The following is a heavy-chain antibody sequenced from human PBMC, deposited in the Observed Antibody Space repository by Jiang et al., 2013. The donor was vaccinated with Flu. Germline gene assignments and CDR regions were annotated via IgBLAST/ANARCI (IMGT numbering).Heavy chain of an antibody. J-gene: IGHJ4*02. D-gene: IGHD6-13*01. Sequence: YAQKFQGWVTMTRDTSISTAYMELSRLRSDDTAVYYCAREAPSYSSSWYEKGDYFDYWGQGTLVTVSS. V-gene: IGHV1-2*04. CDR3: AREAPSYSSSWYEKGDYFDY.